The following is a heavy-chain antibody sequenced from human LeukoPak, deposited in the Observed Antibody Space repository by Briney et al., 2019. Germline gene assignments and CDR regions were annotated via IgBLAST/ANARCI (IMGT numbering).Heavy chain of an antibody. CDR1: GFIFSNYW. V-gene: IGHV3-74*01. D-gene: IGHD3-22*01. CDR3: ARFNGYYDSFDY. CDR2: INSDGSST. J-gene: IGHJ4*02. Sequence: GGSLRLSCAASGFIFSNYWMHWVRQAPGKGLVWVSRINSDGSSTSYADSVKGRFTISRDNAKNTLYLQMNSLRAEDTAMYYCARFNGYYDSFDYWRQGTLVTISS.